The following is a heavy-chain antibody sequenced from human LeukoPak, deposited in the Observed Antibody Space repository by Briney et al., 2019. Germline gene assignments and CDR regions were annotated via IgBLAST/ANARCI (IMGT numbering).Heavy chain of an antibody. D-gene: IGHD3-10*01. CDR3: AALGADDFDY. V-gene: IGHV3-43D*04. J-gene: IGHJ4*02. CDR1: GFSFDDYT. Sequence: PGGSLRLSCAASGFSFDDYTMHWVRQAPGKGLEWVSLISWDGDNTYYADSVKGRFTISRDNSKNSLYLQMNSLRAEDTALYYCAALGADDFDYWGQGILVTVSS. CDR2: ISWDGDNT.